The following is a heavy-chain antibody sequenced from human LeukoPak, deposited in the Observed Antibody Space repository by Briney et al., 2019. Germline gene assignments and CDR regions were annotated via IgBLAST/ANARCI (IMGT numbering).Heavy chain of an antibody. CDR1: GYTFTTYG. CDR2: ISAYNGNT. CDR3: ARGVGLGDSYYFDY. Sequence: EASVKVSCKTSGYTFTTYGITWVRQAPGQGLEWMGWISAYNGNTDYAQKFQGRVTMTTDTSTNTAYMELRSLRSDDTAVYYCARGVGLGDSYYFDYWGQGTLVTVSS. D-gene: IGHD3-10*01. J-gene: IGHJ4*02. V-gene: IGHV1-18*01.